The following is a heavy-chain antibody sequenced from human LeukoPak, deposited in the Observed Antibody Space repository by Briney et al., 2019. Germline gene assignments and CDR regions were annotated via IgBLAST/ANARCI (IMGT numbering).Heavy chain of an antibody. CDR3: ARIKYSGPVDY. Sequence: PSETLSLTCNVSGGSITTYYWSWIRQPPGKGLECIGSIYYNGRTFYNPSLKSRVTISVDTSKNQFSLKLSSVTAADTAVYFCARIKYSGPVDYWGQGTLVTVSS. D-gene: IGHD1-26*01. J-gene: IGHJ4*02. CDR2: IYYNGRT. V-gene: IGHV4-39*07. CDR1: GGSITTYY.